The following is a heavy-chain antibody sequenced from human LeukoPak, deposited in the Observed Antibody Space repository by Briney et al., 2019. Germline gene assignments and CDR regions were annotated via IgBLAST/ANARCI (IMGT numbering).Heavy chain of an antibody. Sequence: SVKVSCKASGFTFTSSAVQWVRQARGQRLEWIGWIVVGSGNTNYAQKFQERVTITRDMSTSTAYMELSSLRSEDTAVYYCAADLRDSSGHQWGGYWGQGTLVTVSS. V-gene: IGHV1-58*01. CDR3: AADLRDSSGHQWGGY. J-gene: IGHJ4*02. CDR2: IVVGSGNT. D-gene: IGHD3-22*01. CDR1: GFTFTSSA.